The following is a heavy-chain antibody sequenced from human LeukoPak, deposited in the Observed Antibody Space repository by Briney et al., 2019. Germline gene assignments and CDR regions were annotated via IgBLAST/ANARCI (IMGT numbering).Heavy chain of an antibody. V-gene: IGHV4-61*08. CDR2: IYYSGST. CDR3: ARDEKYPYYFHY. D-gene: IGHD2-2*01. J-gene: IGHJ4*02. CDR1: GGSISSGDYY. Sequence: SETLSLTCTVSGGSISSGDYYWSWIRQPPGKGLEWIGYIYYSGSTNYNPSLKSRVTISVDTSKNQFSLKLRSVTAADTAVYYCARDEKYPYYFHYWGQGTLVTVSS.